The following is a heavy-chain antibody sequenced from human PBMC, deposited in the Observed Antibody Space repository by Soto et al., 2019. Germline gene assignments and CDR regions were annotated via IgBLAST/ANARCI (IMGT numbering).Heavy chain of an antibody. CDR3: VTEGVNTGASCLGDLNY. J-gene: IGHJ1*01. V-gene: IGHV3-33*01. CDR2: IWDDGSKK. CDR1: GLNFRGYG. Sequence: QVQLVESGGGVVQPGTSLRLSCAASGLNFRGYGFHWVRQAPGKGRDWVAVIWDDGSKKFYADSVEGRFTFSRVDSRNTLFRQRDSLRDEDTAIYYWVTEGVNTGASCLGDLNYWGEGNLVTVSS. D-gene: IGHD5-12*01.